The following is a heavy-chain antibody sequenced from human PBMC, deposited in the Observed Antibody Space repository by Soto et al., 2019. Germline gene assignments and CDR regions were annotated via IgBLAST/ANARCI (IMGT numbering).Heavy chain of an antibody. CDR2: INPGTGIT. D-gene: IGHD1-26*01. V-gene: IGHV1-46*01. Sequence: AASVKVSCKASGYTFSNYYLHWVRQAPGQGLEWMGIINPGTGITSGAQKFQGRITMTRDTSTSTVYMELSSLTSEDTAVYYCARVSGSYWPFDYWGKGTLVTVS. J-gene: IGHJ4*02. CDR1: GYTFSNYY. CDR3: ARVSGSYWPFDY.